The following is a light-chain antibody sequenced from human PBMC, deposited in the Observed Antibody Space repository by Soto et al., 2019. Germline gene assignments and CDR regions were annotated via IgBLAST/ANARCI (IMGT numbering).Light chain of an antibody. CDR2: GAS. J-gene: IGKJ1*01. CDR1: QSVSSNY. V-gene: IGKV3-20*01. CDR3: QQYDSSPRT. Sequence: EIVLTQSPGTLPLSPGERATLSCRASQSVSSNYLAWYQQKPGQAPRLLIYGASRRATGIPDRFSGSGSGTDFTLTTSRLDPEDFAVYYCQQYDSSPRTFGQGTMVEIQ.